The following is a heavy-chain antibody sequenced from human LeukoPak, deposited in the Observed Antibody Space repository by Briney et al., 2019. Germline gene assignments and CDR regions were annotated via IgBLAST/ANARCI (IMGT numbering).Heavy chain of an antibody. D-gene: IGHD4-17*01. CDR3: AKGGLTVMDV. CDR1: GGSISSYY. V-gene: IGHV4-59*01. Sequence: PSETLSLTCTVSGGSISSYYWSWIRQPPGKGLEWIGYIYYSGSTNYNPSLKSRVTISADTSKNQFSLKLSSVTAEDTAVYYCAKGGLTVMDVWGKGTTVTISS. CDR2: IYYSGST. J-gene: IGHJ6*04.